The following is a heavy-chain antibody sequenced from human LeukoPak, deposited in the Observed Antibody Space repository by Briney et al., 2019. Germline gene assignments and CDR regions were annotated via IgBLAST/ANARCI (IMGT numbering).Heavy chain of an antibody. CDR3: ATPHRTAVAGVVRFDY. CDR1: GYTLTELS. CDR2: FDPEDGET. Sequence: GASVKVSCKVSGYTLTELSMHWARQAPGKGLEWMGGFDPEDGETIYAQKFQGRVTMTEDTSTDTAYMELSSLRSKDTAVYYCATPHRTAVAGVVRFDYWGQGTLVTVSS. D-gene: IGHD6-19*01. V-gene: IGHV1-24*01. J-gene: IGHJ4*02.